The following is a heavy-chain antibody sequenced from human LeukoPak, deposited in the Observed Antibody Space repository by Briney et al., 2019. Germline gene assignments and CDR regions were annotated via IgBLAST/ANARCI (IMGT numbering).Heavy chain of an antibody. D-gene: IGHD6-13*01. CDR2: IYPSGST. CDR1: GGSISSGSYY. V-gene: IGHV4-61*02. CDR3: ARATRMGQQLGYDAFDI. J-gene: IGHJ3*02. Sequence: SQTLSLTCTVSGGSISSGSYYWSWIRQPAGKGLEWIGRIYPSGSTYYNPSLKSRVTISVDTSKNQFSLKLSSVTAADTAVYYCARATRMGQQLGYDAFDIWGQGSMVTVSS.